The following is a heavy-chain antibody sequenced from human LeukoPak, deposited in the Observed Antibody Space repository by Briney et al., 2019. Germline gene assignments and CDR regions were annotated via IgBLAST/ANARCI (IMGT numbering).Heavy chain of an antibody. V-gene: IGHV1-46*01. J-gene: IGHJ4*02. CDR2: INPSGGST. CDR1: GYTFTSYY. Sequence: ASVKVSCKASGYTFTSYYMHWVRQAPGQGLEWMGIINPSGGSTSYAQKFQGRVTMTRDTSTSTVYMELSSLRSEDTAVYYCARGTRITIFGVVQYYFDYWGQGTLVTVSS. D-gene: IGHD3-3*01. CDR3: ARGTRITIFGVVQYYFDY.